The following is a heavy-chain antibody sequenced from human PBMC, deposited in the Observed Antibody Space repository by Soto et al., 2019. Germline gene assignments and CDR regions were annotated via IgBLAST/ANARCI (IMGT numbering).Heavy chain of an antibody. CDR2: INAGNGNT. Sequence: ASVKVACKASGYTFTSYSMHWVRQAPVQRLEWMGWINAGNGNTKYSQKFQGRVTITRDTSASTAYMELSSLRSEDTAVYYCARSIVVVTALDYWGQGTLVTVA. CDR3: ARSIVVVTALDY. J-gene: IGHJ4*02. CDR1: GYTFTSYS. D-gene: IGHD2-21*02. V-gene: IGHV1-3*01.